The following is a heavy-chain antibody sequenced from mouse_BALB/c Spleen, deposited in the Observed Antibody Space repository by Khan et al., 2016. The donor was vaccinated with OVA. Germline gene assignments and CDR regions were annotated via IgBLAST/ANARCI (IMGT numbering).Heavy chain of an antibody. CDR2: ISYSGRT. Sequence: VQLKQSGPGLVKPSQSLSLTCTVTGYSITSDYAWNLIRQFPGNKLEWMGYISYSGRTSYNPSLKSRISITRDTSKNQFFLQLNSVTTEDTATYYCARSVTITTVVATDFDYWGQGTTLTVSS. D-gene: IGHD1-1*01. CDR3: ARSVTITTVVATDFDY. CDR1: GYSITSDYA. J-gene: IGHJ2*01. V-gene: IGHV3-2*02.